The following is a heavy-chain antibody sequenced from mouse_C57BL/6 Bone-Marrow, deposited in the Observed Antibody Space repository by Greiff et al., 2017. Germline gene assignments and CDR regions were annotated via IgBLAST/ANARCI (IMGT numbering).Heavy chain of an antibody. J-gene: IGHJ2*01. V-gene: IGHV14-2*01. CDR3: ARGGDDYDEG. D-gene: IGHD2-4*01. Sequence: EVKLVESGAELVKPGASVKLSCTSSGFNIKDYYMHWVKQRTEQGLEWIGRIVPEDGETKYAPKFQGKATITAETSSNTAYLQLSSLTSEDTAVQYCARGGDDYDEGWGQGTTLTVSS. CDR1: GFNIKDYY. CDR2: IVPEDGET.